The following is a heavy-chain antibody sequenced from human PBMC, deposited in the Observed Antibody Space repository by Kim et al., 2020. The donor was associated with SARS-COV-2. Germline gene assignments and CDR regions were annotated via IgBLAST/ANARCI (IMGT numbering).Heavy chain of an antibody. J-gene: IGHJ3*02. V-gene: IGHV3-9*01. CDR2: ISWNSGSI. CDR1: GFTFDDYS. CDR3: ARGGFYGSNDAFDI. D-gene: IGHD3-10*01. Sequence: GGSLRLSCAASGFTFDDYSMHWVRQAPGKGLEWVSGISWNSGSICYADSVKGRFTISRDSAKNSLYLQMNSLRVEDTAFYYCARGGFYGSNDAFDIWGQGTMVTVSS.